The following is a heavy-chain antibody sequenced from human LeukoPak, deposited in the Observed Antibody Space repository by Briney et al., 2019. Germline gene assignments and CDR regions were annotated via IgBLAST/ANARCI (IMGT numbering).Heavy chain of an antibody. V-gene: IGHV3-7*04. CDR1: GFPFSSYW. CDR3: TRVGYIDEGIDY. D-gene: IGHD5-24*01. J-gene: IGHJ4*02. Sequence: GGSLRLSCVASGFPFSSYWMTWVRQAPGKGLEWVANIKQDGSKKSYVDSVKGRFTISRDNAKNSLYLQMNSLRAEDTAIYYCTRVGYIDEGIDYWGQGTLGTVSS. CDR2: IKQDGSKK.